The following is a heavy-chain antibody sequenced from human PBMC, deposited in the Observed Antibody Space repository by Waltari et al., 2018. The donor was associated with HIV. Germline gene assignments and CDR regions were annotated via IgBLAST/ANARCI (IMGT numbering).Heavy chain of an antibody. CDR2: INPTSGGT. CDR1: GSTFTGYY. D-gene: IGHD3-22*01. Sequence: QVLLVQSGAEVKKPGASVKVSCKASGSTFTGYYMHWVRQAPGQRLEWMGWINPTSGGTNSAQKVRGRVTMTRDTSISTAYMDLSRLRSDDSAVYYCARDGGDDYDTSGYYFLITWGQGTLVTVSS. V-gene: IGHV1-2*02. J-gene: IGHJ5*02. CDR3: ARDGGDDYDTSGYYFLIT.